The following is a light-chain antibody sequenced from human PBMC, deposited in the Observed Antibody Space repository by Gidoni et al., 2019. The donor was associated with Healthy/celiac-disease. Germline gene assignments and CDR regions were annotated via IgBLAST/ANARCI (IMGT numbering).Light chain of an antibody. Sequence: ILLSQSPATLSLSPGERATLSCRASQSVSSYRAWYQQKPGQAPRLLIYDASNRATGIPARFSGSGSGTDFALTISSLGPEDFAVYYCQQRSNWPRTFGQGTKVEIK. J-gene: IGKJ1*01. CDR3: QQRSNWPRT. CDR2: DAS. CDR1: QSVSSY. V-gene: IGKV3-11*01.